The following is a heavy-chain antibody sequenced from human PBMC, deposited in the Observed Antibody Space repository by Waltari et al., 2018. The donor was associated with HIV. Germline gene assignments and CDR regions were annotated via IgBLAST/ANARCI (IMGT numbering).Heavy chain of an antibody. D-gene: IGHD3-22*01. CDR1: GFSLSTSGVG. V-gene: IGHV2-5*02. CDR3: AHDNYYDSSGPTFFDY. J-gene: IGHJ4*02. CDR2: IYWDDDK. Sequence: QITLKESGPTLVKPTQTLTLTCTFSGFSLSTSGVGVGWIRQPPGKALEWLALIYWDDDKRYSPSLKSRLTITKDTSKNQVVLTMTNMDPVDTATYYCAHDNYYDSSGPTFFDYWGQGTLVTVSS.